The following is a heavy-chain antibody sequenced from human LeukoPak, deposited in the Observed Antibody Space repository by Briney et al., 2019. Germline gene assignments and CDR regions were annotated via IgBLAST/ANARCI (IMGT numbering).Heavy chain of an antibody. CDR1: GFVFSRYG. CDR2: ISHDGSIE. Sequence: GGSLRLSCEASGFVFSRYGMHWVRQAPGKGLEWVAVISHDGSIEFYGDSVKGRFAISRDNSKNTLFLQMNSLRAEDTAVYYCARDPGSGYFLWGQGTTVTVSS. V-gene: IGHV3-33*05. CDR3: ARDPGSGYFL. D-gene: IGHD3-3*01. J-gene: IGHJ6*02.